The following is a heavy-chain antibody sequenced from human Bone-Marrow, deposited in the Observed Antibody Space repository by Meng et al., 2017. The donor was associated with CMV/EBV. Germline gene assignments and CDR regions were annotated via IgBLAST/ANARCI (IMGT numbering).Heavy chain of an antibody. J-gene: IGHJ6*02. V-gene: IGHV1-69*05. CDR2: IIPIFGTA. CDR3: ARDLAPPSIAARVGYYYYYGMDV. D-gene: IGHD6-6*01. Sequence: SVKVSCKASGYTFTSYAMNWVRQAPGQGLEWMGGIIPIFGTANYAQKFQGRVTITTDESTSTAYMELSSLRSEDTAVYYCARDLAPPSIAARVGYYYYYGMDVWGQGTTVTVSS. CDR1: GYTFTSYA.